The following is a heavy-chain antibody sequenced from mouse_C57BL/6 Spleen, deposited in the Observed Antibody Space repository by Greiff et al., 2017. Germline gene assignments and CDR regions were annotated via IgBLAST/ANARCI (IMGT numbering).Heavy chain of an antibody. J-gene: IGHJ2*01. CDR2: ISSGGDYI. D-gene: IGHD2-5*01. Sequence: EVKVEESGEGLVKPGGSLKLSCAASGFTFSSYAMSWVRQTPEKRLEWVAYISSGGDYIYYADTVKGRFTISRDNARNTLYLQMSSLKSEDTAMYYCTREDSNSYFDYWGQGTTLTVSS. V-gene: IGHV5-9-1*02. CDR1: GFTFSSYA. CDR3: TREDSNSYFDY.